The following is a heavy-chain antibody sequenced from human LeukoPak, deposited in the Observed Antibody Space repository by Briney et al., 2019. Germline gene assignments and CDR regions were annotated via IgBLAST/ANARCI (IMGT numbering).Heavy chain of an antibody. CDR1: GYTFTSYG. D-gene: IGHD4-17*01. V-gene: IGHV1-18*01. Sequence: ASVKVSCKASGYTFTSYGISWVRQAPGQGLEWMRWISAYNGNTHYAQKLQGRVTMTTDTSTSTAYMELRSLRSDDTAVYYCARDVTVTTDHAAFDIWGQGTMVTVSS. J-gene: IGHJ3*02. CDR2: ISAYNGNT. CDR3: ARDVTVTTDHAAFDI.